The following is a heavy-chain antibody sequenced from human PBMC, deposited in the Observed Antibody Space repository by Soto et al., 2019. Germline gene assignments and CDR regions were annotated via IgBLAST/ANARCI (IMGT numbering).Heavy chain of an antibody. CDR1: GGTFSSXA. CDR3: ARDLRXGPKNHAFDI. Sequence: QVQLVQSGAEVKKPGSSVKVSCKASGGTFSSXAISWVRXAXXQGLEWMGGIIPIFGTANYAQKFQGRVTITADESTSTAYMELSSLRSEDTAVYYCARDLRXGPKNHAFDIWGQGTMVTVSS. J-gene: IGHJ3*02. V-gene: IGHV1-69*01. CDR2: IIPIFGTA.